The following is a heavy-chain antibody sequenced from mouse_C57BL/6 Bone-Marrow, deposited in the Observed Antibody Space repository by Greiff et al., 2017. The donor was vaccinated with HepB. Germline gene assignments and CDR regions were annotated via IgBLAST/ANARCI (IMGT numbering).Heavy chain of an antibody. Sequence: QVQLQQPGAELVKPGASVKMSCTASGYTFTSYWITWVKQRPGQGLEWIGDIYPGSGSTNYNEKFKSKATMSVDTSSSTAYMQLSSLTSEDSAVYYCAYYSKAWFAYWGQGTLVTVSA. J-gene: IGHJ3*01. CDR2: IYPGSGST. V-gene: IGHV1-55*01. CDR3: AYYSKAWFAY. CDR1: GYTFTSYW. D-gene: IGHD2-5*01.